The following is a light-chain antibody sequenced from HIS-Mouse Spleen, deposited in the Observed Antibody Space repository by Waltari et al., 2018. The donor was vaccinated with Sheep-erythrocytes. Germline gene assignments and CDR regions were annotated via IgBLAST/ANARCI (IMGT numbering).Light chain of an antibody. CDR3: CSYAGSYNHV. CDR1: SSDVGGYNY. Sequence: QSALTQPRSVSGSPGQSVTISCTGTSSDVGGYNYVSWYQQHPGKAPKLMIYYVSKRPSGVRDRLSGSKCGNTASLTISGLQAEDEADYYCCSYAGSYNHVFATGTKVTVL. J-gene: IGLJ1*01. V-gene: IGLV2-11*01. CDR2: YVS.